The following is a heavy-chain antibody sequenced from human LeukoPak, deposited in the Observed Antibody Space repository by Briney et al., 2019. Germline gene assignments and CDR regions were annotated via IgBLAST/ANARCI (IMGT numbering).Heavy chain of an antibody. CDR1: ADSLSSGGHY. J-gene: IGHJ4*02. CDR2: IHHSGRS. V-gene: IGHV4-31*03. Sequence: PSQTLSLTCTVSADSLSSGGHYWAWIRQFPGRGLESIGFIHHSGRSRHNPSLKDRVAISVDTSRKQFALKLSSVAAADTAMYYCARGGNRFGGFYFDYWGQGIQVIVSS. CDR3: ARGGNRFGGFYFDY. D-gene: IGHD3-10*01.